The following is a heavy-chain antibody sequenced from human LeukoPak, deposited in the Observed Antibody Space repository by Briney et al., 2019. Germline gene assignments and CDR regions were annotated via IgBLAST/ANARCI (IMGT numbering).Heavy chain of an antibody. Sequence: GGSLRLSCAASGFTFSNYWMSWVRQAPGKGLEWVANMNQDGGGKYYVDSVKGRFTISRDNSKNTLYLQMNSLRAEDTAVYYCAKPQISAVTYYYDSSGYLPANWGQGTLVTVSS. CDR3: AKPQISAVTYYYDSSGYLPAN. D-gene: IGHD3-22*01. CDR2: MNQDGGGK. CDR1: GFTFSNYW. J-gene: IGHJ4*02. V-gene: IGHV3-7*01.